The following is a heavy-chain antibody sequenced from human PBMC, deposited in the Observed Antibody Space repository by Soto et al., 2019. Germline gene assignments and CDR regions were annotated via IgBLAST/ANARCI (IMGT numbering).Heavy chain of an antibody. J-gene: IGHJ4*02. CDR3: ARDPGVWGEGSCFDY. Sequence: EVQLVESGGGLVKPGGSLRLSCAASGFTFTGYTMNWVRQAPGKGLEWVSGISSSGSFVFYAGSVKGRFTISRDNAKNSLHLQMNSLRAEDTAFYYCARDPGVWGEGSCFDYWGQGSLVIVSS. D-gene: IGHD3-16*01. CDR1: GFTFTGYT. CDR2: ISSSGSFV. V-gene: IGHV3-21*01.